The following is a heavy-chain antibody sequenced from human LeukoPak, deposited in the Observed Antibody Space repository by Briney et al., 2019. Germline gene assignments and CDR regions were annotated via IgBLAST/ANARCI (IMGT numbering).Heavy chain of an antibody. D-gene: IGHD2-2*01. CDR2: MYTSGSTSGST. CDR3: ASLGYCSSTSCKGWFDP. V-gene: IGHV4-4*07. Sequence: PSETLSLTCTVSGGSISNYFWSWIRQPAGKGLEWIGRMYTSGSTSGSTNYNPSLKSRVTMSVDTSKNQFSLKLSSVTAADTAVYYCASLGYCSSTSCKGWFDPWGQGTLVTVSS. J-gene: IGHJ5*02. CDR1: GGSISNYF.